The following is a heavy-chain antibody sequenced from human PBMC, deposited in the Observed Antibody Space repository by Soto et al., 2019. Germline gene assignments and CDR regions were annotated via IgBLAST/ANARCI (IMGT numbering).Heavy chain of an antibody. CDR3: AKDRELLWFGEGNNWFDP. J-gene: IGHJ5*02. CDR1: GFTFSSYA. V-gene: IGHV3-23*01. CDR2: ISGSGGST. Sequence: EVQLLESGGGLVQPGGSLRLSCAASGFTFSSYAMSWVRQAPGKGLEWVSAISGSGGSTYYADSVKGRFTISRDNSKNTLYLQMNSLRAEDTAVYYGAKDRELLWFGEGNNWFDPWGQGTLVTVSS. D-gene: IGHD3-10*01.